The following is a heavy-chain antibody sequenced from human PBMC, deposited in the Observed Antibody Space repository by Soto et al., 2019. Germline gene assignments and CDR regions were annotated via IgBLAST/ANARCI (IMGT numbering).Heavy chain of an antibody. J-gene: IGHJ6*02. CDR1: GFTFSSYA. CDR2: ISGSGGST. V-gene: IGHV3-23*01. Sequence: GGSLRLSCAASGFTFSSYAMSWVRQAPGKGLEWVSAISGSGGSTYYADSVRGRFTIFRDYSKNTLYLQMNSLRAEDTAVYYCAKDPYGSGSLYPYYYYGMDVWGQGTTVTVSS. D-gene: IGHD3-10*01. CDR3: AKDPYGSGSLYPYYYYGMDV.